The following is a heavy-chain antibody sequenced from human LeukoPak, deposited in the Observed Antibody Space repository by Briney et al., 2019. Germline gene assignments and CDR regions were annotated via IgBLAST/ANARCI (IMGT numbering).Heavy chain of an antibody. Sequence: PGGSLRLSCAASGFTFSSYAMTWVRQAPGKGLEWVSAISGSGGSTYYADSVKGRFTISRDNSKNTLYLQMNSLRAEDTAVYYCARTSNYGGNSVLCFQHWGQGTLVTVSS. D-gene: IGHD4-17*01. V-gene: IGHV3-23*01. CDR2: ISGSGGST. CDR1: GFTFSSYA. J-gene: IGHJ1*01. CDR3: ARTSNYGGNSVLCFQH.